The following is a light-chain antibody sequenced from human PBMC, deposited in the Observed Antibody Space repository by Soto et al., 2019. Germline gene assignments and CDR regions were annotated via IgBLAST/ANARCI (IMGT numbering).Light chain of an antibody. V-gene: IGKV1-39*01. CDR1: QGISSH. CDR2: AAS. CDR3: QQIYSVPPT. J-gene: IGKJ1*01. Sequence: DIQMTQSPSSLSASVGDRVTITCRASQGISSHLNCYQQKPGKAPKLLIYAASMLQSGVPSRFSGSGSGADFTLPISGLQPDDFATYYCQQIYSVPPTFGLGTKVNIK.